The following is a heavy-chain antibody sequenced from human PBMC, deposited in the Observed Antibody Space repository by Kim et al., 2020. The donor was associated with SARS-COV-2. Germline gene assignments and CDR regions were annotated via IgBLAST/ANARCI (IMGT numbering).Heavy chain of an antibody. D-gene: IGHD5-12*01. Sequence: SETLSLTCTVSGDTINRSPYFWGWVRQPPGKGLQWIGSIYSSGTTYSSPSLSSRVTLSVDMSENQFSLRLTSVTVAETAVYYCARQGLGSGYDSPPAYLDHWGQGILVTVSS. CDR1: GDTINRSPYF. CDR3: ARQGLGSGYDSPPAYLDH. CDR2: IYSSGTT. V-gene: IGHV4-39*01. J-gene: IGHJ4*02.